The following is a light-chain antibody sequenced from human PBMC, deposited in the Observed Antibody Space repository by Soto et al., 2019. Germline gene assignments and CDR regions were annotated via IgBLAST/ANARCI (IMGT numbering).Light chain of an antibody. V-gene: IGLV2-8*01. J-gene: IGLJ1*01. CDR3: VSFAGGTYV. CDR1: SSDVGAYIF. CDR2: DVN. Sequence: QSVLTQPPSASGSPGQSVTISCTGTSSDVGAYIFVSWDQQHPGKAPKLMIYDVNRRPSGVPDRFSGSKSGNTASLTVSGLQAEDEADYYCVSFAGGTYVFGTGTKVTVL.